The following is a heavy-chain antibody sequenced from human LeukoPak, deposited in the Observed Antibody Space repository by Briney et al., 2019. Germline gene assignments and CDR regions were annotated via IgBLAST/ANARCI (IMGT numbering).Heavy chain of an antibody. D-gene: IGHD3-22*01. V-gene: IGHV4-34*01. CDR2: INHSGST. CDR3: ARDSSGSVRY. Sequence: SETLSLTCAVYGGSFSGYYWSWIRQSPGKGLEWIGEINHSGSTNYNPSLKSRVTISVDTSKNQFSLKLSSVTAADTAVYYCARDSSGSVRYWGQGTLVTVSS. CDR1: GGSFSGYY. J-gene: IGHJ4*02.